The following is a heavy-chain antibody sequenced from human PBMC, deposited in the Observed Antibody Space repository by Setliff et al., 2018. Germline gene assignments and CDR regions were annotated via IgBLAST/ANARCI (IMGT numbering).Heavy chain of an antibody. V-gene: IGHV3-23*01. CDR3: ARDPNGDYVGAFHP. Sequence: PGGSLRLSCAVSGFTFNKYAMTWVRQAPGKGLEWVSSITVSGVTTVYADSVKGRFTIARDNSKNTLYLQMNSLRAEDTASYYCARDPNGDYVGAFHPWGQGILVTVSS. J-gene: IGHJ5*02. CDR1: GFTFNKYA. CDR2: ITVSGVTT. D-gene: IGHD4-17*01.